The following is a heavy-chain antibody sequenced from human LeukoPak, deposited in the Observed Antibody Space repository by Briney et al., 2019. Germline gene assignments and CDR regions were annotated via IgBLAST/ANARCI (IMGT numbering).Heavy chain of an antibody. V-gene: IGHV3-23*01. CDR1: GFTFSDYA. CDR2: VSGSGGRT. D-gene: IGHD6-13*01. J-gene: IGHJ4*02. CDR3: AKDPASPGYSSSWYYFDY. Sequence: GGSLTLSCAASGFTFSDYAMSWVRQAPGKGLEWVSSVSGSGGRTYYTDSVKGRFTISRDNSKNTVYLQMNSLRAEDTAVYYCAKDPASPGYSSSWYYFDYWGQGTLVSVSS.